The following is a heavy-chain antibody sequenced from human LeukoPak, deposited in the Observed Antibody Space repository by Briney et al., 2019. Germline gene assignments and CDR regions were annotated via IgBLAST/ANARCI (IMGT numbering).Heavy chain of an antibody. V-gene: IGHV4-61*08. CDR2: IYYSGST. Sequence: SETLSLTCTVSGGSISSGGYYWSWIRQHPGKGLEWIGYIYYSGSTNYNPSLKSRVTISVDTSKNQFSLKLSSVTAADTAVYYCAGLKSKGYYYGMDVWGQGTTVTVSS. D-gene: IGHD3-16*01. J-gene: IGHJ6*02. CDR1: GGSISSGGYY. CDR3: AGLKSKGYYYGMDV.